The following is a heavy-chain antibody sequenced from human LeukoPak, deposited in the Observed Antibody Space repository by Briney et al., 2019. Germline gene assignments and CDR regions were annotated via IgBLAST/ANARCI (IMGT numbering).Heavy chain of an antibody. CDR1: GFTLSIYA. CDR2: ISGSGGST. D-gene: IGHD2-21*02. CDR3: AKEFGSDGGDLFDY. J-gene: IGHJ4*02. V-gene: IGHV3-23*01. Sequence: GGSLRLSCAVSGFTLSIYAMSWVRHAPGKGLEWGSAISGSGGSTYYADSVKGRFTISRDNSKNTLYLQMNSLRAEDTAVYYCAKEFGSDGGDLFDYWGQGTLVTVSS.